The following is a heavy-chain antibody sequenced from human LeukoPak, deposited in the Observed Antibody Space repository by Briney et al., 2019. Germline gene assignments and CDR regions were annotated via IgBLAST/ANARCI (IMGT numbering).Heavy chain of an antibody. J-gene: IGHJ5*02. V-gene: IGHV4-4*07. Sequence: PSETLSLTCTVSGGSISSYYWSWIRQPAGKGLEWIGRIYTSGSTNYNPSLKSRVTMSVDTSKNQFSLKLSSVTAADTAVYYCARSRVRYYDSSGRGKYNWFDPWGQGTLVTVSS. D-gene: IGHD3-22*01. CDR3: ARSRVRYYDSSGRGKYNWFDP. CDR2: IYTSGST. CDR1: GGSISSYY.